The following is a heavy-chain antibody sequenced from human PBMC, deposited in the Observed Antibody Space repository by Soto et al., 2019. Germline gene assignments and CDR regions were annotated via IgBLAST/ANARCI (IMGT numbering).Heavy chain of an antibody. CDR3: ARGGLRYSLGYFDY. CDR2: INHSGST. J-gene: IGHJ4*02. Sequence: PSETLSLTCAVYGGSFSGYYWSWIRQPPGKGLEWIGEINHSGSTNYNPSLKSRVTISVDTSKNQFSLKLSSVTAADTAVYYCARGGLRYSLGYFDYWGQGTLVTVSS. D-gene: IGHD3-9*01. V-gene: IGHV4-34*01. CDR1: GGSFSGYY.